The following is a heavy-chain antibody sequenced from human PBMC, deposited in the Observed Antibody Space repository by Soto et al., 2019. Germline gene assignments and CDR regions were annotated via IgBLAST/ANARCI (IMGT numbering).Heavy chain of an antibody. D-gene: IGHD2-8*02. CDR3: VRVSTSGYYYYGMDV. CDR2: IYHSGST. V-gene: IGHV4-4*02. J-gene: IGHJ6*02. Sequence: SETLSLTCAVSGGSISSSNWWSWVRQPPGKGLEWIGEIYHSGSTNYNPSLKSRVTISVDKSKNQFSLKLSSVTAADTAVYYCVRVSTSGYYYYGMDVCGQGPTVTVSS. CDR1: GGSISSSNW.